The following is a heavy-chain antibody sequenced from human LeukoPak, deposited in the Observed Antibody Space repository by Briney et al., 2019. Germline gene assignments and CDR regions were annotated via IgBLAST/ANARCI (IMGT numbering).Heavy chain of an antibody. CDR2: IYHSGST. J-gene: IGHJ3*02. D-gene: IGHD3-10*01. V-gene: IGHV4-30-2*01. CDR3: ASAGVIIAPGAFDI. CDR1: GGSISSGGYY. Sequence: PSETLSLTCTVSGGSISSGGYYWSWIRQPPGKGLEWIGYIYHSGSTYYNPSLKSRVTISVDKSKNQFSLKLSSVTAADTAVYYCASAGVIIAPGAFDIWGQGTMVTVSS.